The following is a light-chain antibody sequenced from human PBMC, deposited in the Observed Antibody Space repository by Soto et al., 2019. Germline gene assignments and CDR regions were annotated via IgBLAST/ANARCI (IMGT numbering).Light chain of an antibody. J-gene: IGLJ1*01. CDR1: SSDVGSYNL. CDR3: CSYAGTSTYV. Sequence: QSALTQPASVSGSPGQSITISCTGTSSDVGSYNLVSWYQHHPGKAPKLMIYEGSKRPSGVSNRFSGSKSGNTASLTISGLQADDEADYYCCSYAGTSTYVFGTGTKLTV. CDR2: EGS. V-gene: IGLV2-23*01.